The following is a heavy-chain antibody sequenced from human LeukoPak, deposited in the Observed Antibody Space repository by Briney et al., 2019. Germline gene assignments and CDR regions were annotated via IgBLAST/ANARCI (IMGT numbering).Heavy chain of an antibody. Sequence: SVTVSCTASGGTFSKYTISWVRQRPGQGLEWMGGITPPFGTANYAQKFQGRVTITADESASTAYMELSSLRSEDTAVYYCARAGPSGYSSSSGDAFDIWGQGTKVTVSS. CDR3: ARAGPSGYSSSSGDAFDI. CDR1: GGTFSKYT. CDR2: ITPPFGTA. D-gene: IGHD6-6*01. V-gene: IGHV1-69*13. J-gene: IGHJ3*02.